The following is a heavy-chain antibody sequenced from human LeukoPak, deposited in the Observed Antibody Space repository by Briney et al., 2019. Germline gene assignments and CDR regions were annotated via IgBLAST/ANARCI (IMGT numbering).Heavy chain of an antibody. CDR2: INHSGST. CDR1: GGSFSGYY. CDR3: ATRAGSGYYYVDY. D-gene: IGHD3-22*01. Sequence: SETLSLTCAVYGGSFSGYYWSWIRQPPGKGLEWIGEINHSGSTNYNPSLKSRVTTSVDTSKNQFSLKLSSVTAADTAVYYCATRAGSGYYYVDYWGQGTLVTVSS. J-gene: IGHJ4*02. V-gene: IGHV4-34*01.